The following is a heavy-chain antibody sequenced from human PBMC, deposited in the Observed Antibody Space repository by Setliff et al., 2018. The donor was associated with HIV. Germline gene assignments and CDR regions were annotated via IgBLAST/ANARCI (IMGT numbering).Heavy chain of an antibody. CDR3: ARVQNEYIYGYNNYYYMDV. J-gene: IGHJ6*03. D-gene: IGHD5-18*01. CDR1: GFTFSGSA. Sequence: GSLRLSCAASGFTFSGSAVHWVRQASGKGLEWVGRIRSKANSYATTYAASVKGRFTISRDNAQNSLSLQMDNLRAEDTAVYYCARVQNEYIYGYNNYYYMDVWGKGTTVTVSS. V-gene: IGHV3-73*01. CDR2: IRSKANSYAT.